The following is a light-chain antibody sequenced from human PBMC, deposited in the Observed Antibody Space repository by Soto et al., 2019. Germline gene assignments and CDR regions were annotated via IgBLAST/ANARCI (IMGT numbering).Light chain of an antibody. CDR2: GAT. Sequence: EVVMTQSPTTLSVSPGERATLSCRASQSVTSNYLAWYQQKPGQPPRLLIYGATTRATGIPARFSGSGSGTEFTLTISSLQSEDFAVIYCQQYNNWPLTFGGGTTVDIK. J-gene: IGKJ4*01. CDR1: QSVTSN. CDR3: QQYNNWPLT. V-gene: IGKV3D-15*01.